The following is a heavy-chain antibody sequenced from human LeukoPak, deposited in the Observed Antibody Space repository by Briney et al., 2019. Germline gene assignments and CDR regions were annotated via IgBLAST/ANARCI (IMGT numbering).Heavy chain of an antibody. D-gene: IGHD5-24*01. V-gene: IGHV4-4*02. CDR2: IYHNGIT. CDR1: GGSTSINW. Sequence: SGTLSLTCSVSGGSTSINWWNWVRQSPGKGLEWVGQIYHNGITNYNPSLKSRLTISVDKSRNLFSLNLTSVTAADTAVYFCARELATINGPYFESWGQGTLVTASS. J-gene: IGHJ4*02. CDR3: ARELATINGPYFES.